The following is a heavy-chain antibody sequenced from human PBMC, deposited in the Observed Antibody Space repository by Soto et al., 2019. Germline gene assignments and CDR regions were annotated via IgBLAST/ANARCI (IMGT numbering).Heavy chain of an antibody. Sequence: SVKVSCKASGGTFSSYAISWVRQAPGRGLEWMGGIIPIFGTANYAQKFQGRVTITADESTSTAYMELSSLRSEDTAVYYCARDGGGYDYYYGMDVWGQGTTVTVSS. J-gene: IGHJ6*02. CDR2: IIPIFGTA. V-gene: IGHV1-69*13. CDR3: ARDGGGYDYYYGMDV. CDR1: GGTFSSYA. D-gene: IGHD5-12*01.